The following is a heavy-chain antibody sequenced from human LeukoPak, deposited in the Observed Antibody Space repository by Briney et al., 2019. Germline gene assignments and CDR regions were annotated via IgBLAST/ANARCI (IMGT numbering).Heavy chain of an antibody. CDR3: ARDRGASGSYYGDY. Sequence: GGSLRLSCAASGFTFNSYSMNWVRQAPGRGPEWVSYISSSSSTIYYADSVKGRFTISRDKAKNSLYLQMNSLRDEDTAVYYCARDRGASGSYYGDYWGQGTLVTVSS. V-gene: IGHV3-48*02. J-gene: IGHJ4*02. CDR1: GFTFNSYS. D-gene: IGHD3-10*01. CDR2: ISSSSSTI.